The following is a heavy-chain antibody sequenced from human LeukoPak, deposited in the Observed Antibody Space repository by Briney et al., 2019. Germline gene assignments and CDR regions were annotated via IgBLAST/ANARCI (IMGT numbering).Heavy chain of an antibody. Sequence: GGSLRLSCAASGFTFSSYGMHWVRQAPGKGLEWVAVISYDGSNKYYADSVKGRFTFSRDNSKNTLYLQMNSLRVEDTAVYSCARASGPFDYWGQGTLVTVSS. CDR2: ISYDGSNK. CDR1: GFTFSSYG. J-gene: IGHJ4*02. D-gene: IGHD3-10*01. CDR3: ARASGPFDY. V-gene: IGHV3-30*03.